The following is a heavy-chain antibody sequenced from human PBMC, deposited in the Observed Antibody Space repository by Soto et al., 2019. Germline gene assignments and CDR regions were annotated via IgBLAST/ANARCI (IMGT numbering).Heavy chain of an antibody. V-gene: IGHV3-72*01. Sequence: GGSLRLSCAASGFTFSDHYMDWVRQAPGKGLEWVGRTRNKANSYTTEYAASVKGRFTISRDDSKNSLYLQMNSLKTEDTAVYYCATGRYYPENYFDYWGQGTLVTVSS. CDR1: GFTFSDHY. D-gene: IGHD3-10*01. CDR3: ATGRYYPENYFDY. CDR2: TRNKANSYTT. J-gene: IGHJ4*02.